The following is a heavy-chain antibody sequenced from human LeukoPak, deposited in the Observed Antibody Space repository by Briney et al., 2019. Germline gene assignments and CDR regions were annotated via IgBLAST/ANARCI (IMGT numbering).Heavy chain of an antibody. J-gene: IGHJ6*04. V-gene: IGHV3-53*01. D-gene: IGHD3-16*01. CDR1: GFTVINNY. Sequence: GGSLRLSCAASGFTVINNYMTWVRQPPGKGLEWVSVIYSGGTTHYADSVKGRFTISRDNSKNTLYLQMNSLRVDDTAVYYCSTSSSWGVWGKGTTVTVSS. CDR3: STSSSWGV. CDR2: IYSGGTT.